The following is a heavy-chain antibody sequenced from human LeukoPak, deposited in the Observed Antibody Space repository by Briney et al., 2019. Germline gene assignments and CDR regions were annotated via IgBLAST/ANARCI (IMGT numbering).Heavy chain of an antibody. CDR2: ISSSSSYI. Sequence: GGSLRLSCAAPGFTFSSYSMNWVRQAPGKGLEWVSSISSSSSYIYYADSVKGRFTISRDNAKNSLYLQMNSLRDEDTAVYYCARGRDIVSTGYFDYWGQGTLVTVSS. J-gene: IGHJ4*02. CDR1: GFTFSSYS. D-gene: IGHD5/OR15-5a*01. CDR3: ARGRDIVSTGYFDY. V-gene: IGHV3-21*01.